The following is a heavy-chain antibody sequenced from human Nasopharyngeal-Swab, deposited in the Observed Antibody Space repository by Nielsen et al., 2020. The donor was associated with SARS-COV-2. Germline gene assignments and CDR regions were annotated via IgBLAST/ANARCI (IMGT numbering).Heavy chain of an antibody. CDR3: ARDQRSGFLEWLPSHNWFDP. CDR2: INAGNGNT. D-gene: IGHD3-3*01. J-gene: IGHJ5*02. Sequence: ASVKVSCKASGYTFTSYAMHWVRQAPGQRLEWMGWINAGNGNTKYSQKFQGRVTITGDTSASTAYMELSSLRSEDTAVYYCARDQRSGFLEWLPSHNWFDPWGQGTLVTVSS. CDR1: GYTFTSYA. V-gene: IGHV1-3*01.